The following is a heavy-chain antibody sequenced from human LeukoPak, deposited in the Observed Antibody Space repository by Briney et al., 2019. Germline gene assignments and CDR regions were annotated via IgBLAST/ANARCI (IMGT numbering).Heavy chain of an antibody. CDR1: GGTFSGYA. CDR3: ARDLLRYFDWSGGGWFDP. D-gene: IGHD3-9*01. CDR2: IIPIFGIA. Sequence: ASVKVSCKASGGTFSGYAISWVRQAPGQGLEWMGRIIPIFGIANYAQKFQGRVTITADKSTSTAYMELSSLRSEDTAVYYCARDLLRYFDWSGGGWFDPWGQGTLVTVSS. V-gene: IGHV1-69*04. J-gene: IGHJ5*02.